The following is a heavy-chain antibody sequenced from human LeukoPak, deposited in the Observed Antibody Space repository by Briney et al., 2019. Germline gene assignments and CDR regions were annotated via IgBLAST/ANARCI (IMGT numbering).Heavy chain of an antibody. CDR1: GYTLTSYY. V-gene: IGHV1-46*01. Sequence: ASVKVSCKASGYTLTSYYMHWVRQAPGQGLEWMAIISPSGGSTFYAQKFQGRVTMTRDMSTSTVYMELSSLRSEDTAVYYCARGLASYMDVWGKGTTVTVSS. CDR3: ARGLASYMDV. J-gene: IGHJ6*03. CDR2: ISPSGGST. D-gene: IGHD2-21*01.